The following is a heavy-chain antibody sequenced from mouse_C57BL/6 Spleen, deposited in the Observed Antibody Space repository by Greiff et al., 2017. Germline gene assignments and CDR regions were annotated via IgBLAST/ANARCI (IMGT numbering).Heavy chain of an antibody. CDR1: GYSFTGYY. CDR3: ARGGNGNYKFAY. J-gene: IGHJ3*01. V-gene: IGHV1-42*01. Sequence: EVQLQQSGPELVKPGASVKISCKASGYSFTGYYMNWVKQSPEKSLERIGEINPSTGGTTYNQKFKAKATLTVDKSSSTAYMQLKSLTSEDSAVYYCARGGNGNYKFAYWGQGTLVTVSA. D-gene: IGHD2-1*01. CDR2: INPSTGGT.